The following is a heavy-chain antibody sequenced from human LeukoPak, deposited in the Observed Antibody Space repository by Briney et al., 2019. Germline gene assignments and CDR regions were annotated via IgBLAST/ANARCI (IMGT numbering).Heavy chain of an antibody. CDR1: GYTFTGYY. V-gene: IGHV1-2*02. CDR3: ARSVSSSSGGIDY. Sequence: ASLKVSCTASGYTFTGYYMHWVRQAPGQGLEWMGWINPNSGGTNYAQKFQGRVTMTRDTSIGTAYMELSRLRSDDTAVYYCARSVSSSSGGIDYWGQGTLVTVS. J-gene: IGHJ4*02. CDR2: INPNSGGT. D-gene: IGHD6-6*01.